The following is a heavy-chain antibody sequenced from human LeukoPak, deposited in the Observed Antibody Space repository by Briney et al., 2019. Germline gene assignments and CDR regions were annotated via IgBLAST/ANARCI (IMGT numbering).Heavy chain of an antibody. D-gene: IGHD3-16*02. CDR3: AGGRARDVSYPWFDS. CDR1: GDSIGSYY. Sequence: SETLSLTCSVSGDSIGSYYWTWIRQSPGKGLEWIGYIYYGGSTNYSPSLKSRVSISVDTSNNQFSLQLRSVSAADTAIYYSAGGRARDVSYPWFDSWGQGTLVTVSS. J-gene: IGHJ5*01. CDR2: IYYGGST. V-gene: IGHV4-59*01.